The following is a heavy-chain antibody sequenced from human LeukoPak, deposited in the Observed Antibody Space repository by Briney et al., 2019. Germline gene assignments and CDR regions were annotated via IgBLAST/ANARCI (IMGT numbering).Heavy chain of an antibody. CDR2: IYSGGTT. CDR1: GFTVSGNF. V-gene: IGHV3-53*01. J-gene: IGHJ6*03. D-gene: IGHD5-18*01. CDR3: ARDGYGNNYMDV. Sequence: PGGSLRLSCAASGFTVSGNFMSWVRQAPGKGLEWVSVIYSGGTTYYADSVRGRFTISRDNYKNTLYLQMNSLRAEDTAVYYCARDGYGNNYMDVWGKGTTVTVSS.